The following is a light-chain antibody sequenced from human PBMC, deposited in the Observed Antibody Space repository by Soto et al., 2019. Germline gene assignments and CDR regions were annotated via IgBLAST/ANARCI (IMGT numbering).Light chain of an antibody. CDR3: QHYQSGHPIA. V-gene: IGKV3-20*01. CDR2: GAS. CDR1: QSVSSNY. Sequence: EIVFTQSPGTLSLSPGERATLSCRASQSVSSNYLAWYQHKPGQAPRLLIYGASSRATGIPDRFTGSGSETSFTLTISRLEPEDFALYYCQHYQSGHPIAFGQGTRLEIK. J-gene: IGKJ5*01.